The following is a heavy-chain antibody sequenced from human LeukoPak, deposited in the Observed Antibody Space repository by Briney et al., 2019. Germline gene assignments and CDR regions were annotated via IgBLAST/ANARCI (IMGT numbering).Heavy chain of an antibody. J-gene: IGHJ6*03. CDR3: ARHRYGSGSYYYYMDV. CDR2: INHSGST. D-gene: IGHD3-10*01. V-gene: IGHV4-34*01. Sequence: SETLSLTCAVYGGSFSGYYWSWIRQPPGKGLEWIGEINHSGSTNYNPSLKSRVTISVDTSKNQFSLKLSSVTAADTAVYYCARHRYGSGSYYYYMDVWGKGTTVIISS. CDR1: GGSFSGYY.